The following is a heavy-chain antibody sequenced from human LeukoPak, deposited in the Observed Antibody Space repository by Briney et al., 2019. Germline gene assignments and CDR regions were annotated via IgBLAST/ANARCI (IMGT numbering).Heavy chain of an antibody. Sequence: GGSLRLSCAASGFTFSSYGMHWVRQAPGKGLEWVAVIWFDGSNKYYADSVKGRFTISRDNSKNTLYLQMNSLRAEDTAVYYCARDRDWGCSYCSYWGQGTPVTVSS. D-gene: IGHD7-27*01. CDR1: GFTFSSYG. V-gene: IGHV3-33*01. J-gene: IGHJ4*02. CDR3: ARDRDWGCSYCSY. CDR2: IWFDGSNK.